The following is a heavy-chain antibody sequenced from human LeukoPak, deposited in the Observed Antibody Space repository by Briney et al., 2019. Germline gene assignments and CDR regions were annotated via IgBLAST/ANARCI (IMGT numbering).Heavy chain of an antibody. CDR2: IYTCGST. V-gene: IGHV4-61*02. D-gene: IGHD3-3*01. J-gene: IGHJ6*02. CDR1: GGSISSGSYY. Sequence: SQTLSLTCTVSGGSISSGSYYWSWIRQPAGKGLEWIGRIYTCGSTNYNPSLKSRVTISVDTSKNQFSLKLSPVTAADTAVYYCARSDYDFWSGGYYGMDVWGQGTTVTVSS. CDR3: ARSDYDFWSGGYYGMDV.